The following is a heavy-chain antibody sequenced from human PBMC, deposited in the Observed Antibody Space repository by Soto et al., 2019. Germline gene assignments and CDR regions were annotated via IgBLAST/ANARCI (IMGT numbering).Heavy chain of an antibody. J-gene: IGHJ3*01. CDR1: GFSLSTSGVG. Sequence: QITLKESGPTLVKPTQTLTLTCTFSGFSLSTSGVGVGWIRQPPGKALEWLALIYWNDDKHYSPVLESSLTIAEDTSKNQVVLTMTNMDPVHTATYCCAHRSFANDAFDVWGQGTMVTVSS. D-gene: IGHD3-3*01. V-gene: IGHV2-5*01. CDR3: AHRSFANDAFDV. CDR2: IYWNDDK.